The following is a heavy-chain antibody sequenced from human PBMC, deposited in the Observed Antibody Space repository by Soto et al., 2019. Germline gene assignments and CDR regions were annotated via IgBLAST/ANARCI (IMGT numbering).Heavy chain of an antibody. D-gene: IGHD3-3*01. CDR2: ISYDGSDK. V-gene: IGHV3-30*18. CDR1: GFTFNSYG. Sequence: PGGSLRLSCAASGFTFNSYGMHWVRQAPGKGLEWVAVISYDGSDKYYADSVKGRFTISRDNSKNTLYLQMSSLRAEDTAVYYCAKDLYDFWSGSYAMDVWGQGATVTVSS. CDR3: AKDLYDFWSGSYAMDV. J-gene: IGHJ6*02.